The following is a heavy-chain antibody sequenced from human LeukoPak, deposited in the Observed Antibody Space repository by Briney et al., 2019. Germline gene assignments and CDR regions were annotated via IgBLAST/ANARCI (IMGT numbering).Heavy chain of an antibody. CDR2: SSGSGGST. Sequence: GGSLRLSCAASGFNVSSNYMSWVRQAPGKGLEWISGSSGSGGSTYYADSVKGRFTISRDNSKNTLYLQMNSLRAEDTAVYYCARDTPVAVAVFDYWGQGTLVTVSP. D-gene: IGHD6-19*01. CDR3: ARDTPVAVAVFDY. V-gene: IGHV3-23*01. CDR1: GFNVSSNY. J-gene: IGHJ4*02.